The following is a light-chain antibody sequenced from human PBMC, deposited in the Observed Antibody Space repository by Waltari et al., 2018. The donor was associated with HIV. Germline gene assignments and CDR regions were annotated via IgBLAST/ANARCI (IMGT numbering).Light chain of an antibody. CDR1: GSNIGANYD. CDR3: QSFDSGLSAWV. Sequence: QSVLTQPPSVSGAPGQRVTVSCTGHGSNIGANYDVQWYQVLPGSAPTRLLHANTARPSGVPDRFSGSKSGASASLAISGLQAEDEGDYYCQSFDSGLSAWVFGGGTKLTVL. J-gene: IGLJ3*02. V-gene: IGLV1-40*03. CDR2: ANT.